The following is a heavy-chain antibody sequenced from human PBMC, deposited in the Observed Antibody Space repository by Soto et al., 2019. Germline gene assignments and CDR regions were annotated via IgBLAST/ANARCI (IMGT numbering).Heavy chain of an antibody. CDR3: ARDQLLWFGEFSAYYGMDV. CDR2: IYYSGST. J-gene: IGHJ6*02. Sequence: SETLSLTCTVSGGSISSYYWSWIRQPPGKGLEWIGYIYYSGSTNYNPSLKSRVTISVDTSKNQFSLKLSSVTAADTAVYYCARDQLLWFGEFSAYYGMDVWGRGTTVTVSS. D-gene: IGHD3-10*01. CDR1: GGSISSYY. V-gene: IGHV4-59*01.